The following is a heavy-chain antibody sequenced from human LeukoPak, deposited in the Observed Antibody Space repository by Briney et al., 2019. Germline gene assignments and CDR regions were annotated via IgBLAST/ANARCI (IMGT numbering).Heavy chain of an antibody. CDR3: ARDLGVVPAAIYWYFDL. D-gene: IGHD2-2*01. V-gene: IGHV1-2*02. CDR1: GYTFTGYY. J-gene: IGHJ2*01. Sequence: ASVKVSCKASGYTFTGYYMHWVRQAPGQGLEWMGWINPNSGGTNYAQKFQGRVTMTRDTSISTAYMELSRLRSDDTAVYYCARDLGVVPAAIYWYFDLWGRGTLVTVSS. CDR2: INPNSGGT.